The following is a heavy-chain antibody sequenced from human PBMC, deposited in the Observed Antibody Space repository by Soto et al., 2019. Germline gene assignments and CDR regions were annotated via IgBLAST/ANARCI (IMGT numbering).Heavy chain of an antibody. J-gene: IGHJ4*02. CDR3: ARDSSGYWACDY. CDR1: GGSISSGDYC. CDR2: NYYRGMS. V-gene: IGHV4-30-4*01. D-gene: IGHD3-22*01. Sequence: SETLSLTCTVSGGSISSGDYCWSWIRQPPRKGLEWIVYNYYRGMSYDDPPLKSRVTISVDTSKNQFSLTLSSVTAADTAVYYCARDSSGYWACDYWGQGTLVTVSS.